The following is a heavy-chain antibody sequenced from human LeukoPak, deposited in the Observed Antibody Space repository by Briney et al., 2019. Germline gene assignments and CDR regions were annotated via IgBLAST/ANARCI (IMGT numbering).Heavy chain of an antibody. CDR1: GFTFSSYG. D-gene: IGHD2-2*01. J-gene: IGHJ4*02. V-gene: IGHV3-30*02. CDR2: IRYDGSNK. Sequence: GGSLGLSCAASGFTFSSYGMHWVRQAPGKGLEWVAFIRYDGSNKYYADSVKGRFTISRDNSKNTLYLQMNSLRAEDTAVYYCAKDGASIVVVPAAPFDYWGQGTLVTVSS. CDR3: AKDGASIVVVPAAPFDY.